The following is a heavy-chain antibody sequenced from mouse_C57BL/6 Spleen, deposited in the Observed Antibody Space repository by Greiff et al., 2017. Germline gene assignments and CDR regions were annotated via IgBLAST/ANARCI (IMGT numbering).Heavy chain of an antibody. CDR2: IYPSDSET. CDR1: GYTFTSYW. V-gene: IGHV1-61*01. D-gene: IGHD2-3*01. Sequence: VQLQQPGAELVRPGSSVKLSCKASGYTFTSYWMDWVKQRPGQGLEWIGNIYPSDSETHYNQKFKDKATLTVDKSSSTAYMQLSSLTSEDSAVYYCARAGDGPLAYWGQGTLVTVSA. CDR3: ARAGDGPLAY. J-gene: IGHJ3*01.